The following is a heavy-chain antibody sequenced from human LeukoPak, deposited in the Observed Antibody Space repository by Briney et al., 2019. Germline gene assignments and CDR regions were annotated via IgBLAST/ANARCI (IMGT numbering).Heavy chain of an antibody. CDR1: GGPLSAYY. D-gene: IGHD1-14*01. J-gene: IGHJ5*02. CDR2: IYYSGTT. V-gene: IGHV4-59*01. Sequence: PSETLSLTCTVSGGPLSAYYWTWIRQPPGKGLEWIGYIYYSGTTNYNPSLKSRVTISVDTSKNQFSLKLSSVTAADTAVYYCARDRGITRGSWFDPWGQGTLVTVSS. CDR3: ARDRGITRGSWFDP.